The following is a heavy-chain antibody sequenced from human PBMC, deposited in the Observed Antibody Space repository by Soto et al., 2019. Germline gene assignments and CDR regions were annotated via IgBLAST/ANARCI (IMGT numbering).Heavy chain of an antibody. D-gene: IGHD5-18*01. V-gene: IGHV4-34*01. J-gene: IGHJ6*02. CDR3: ARARAYSDDNYYYYGGMEV. Sequence: SETLSLTCAAYGGTFSGYYWSWMRQPLGKGLEWIGEINHSGSTNYDPSLKSRVTISVDTSKNQFSLKLSSVTATDTAVYYCARARAYSDDNYYYYGGMEVWGQGTTVTVAS. CDR1: GGTFSGYY. CDR2: INHSGST.